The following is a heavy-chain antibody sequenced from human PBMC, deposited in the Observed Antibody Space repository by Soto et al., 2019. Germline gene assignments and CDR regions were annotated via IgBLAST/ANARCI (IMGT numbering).Heavy chain of an antibody. CDR1: GGSVSSETHF. Sequence: SETLSLTCAVFGGSVSSETHFWSWIRQPPGKGLEWIGYIYHSGIANSNPSLKGRLTISVDKSTNHFSLSLASVTAADTAIYYCAREDMSGTYYFDSWGQGTRVTVSS. D-gene: IGHD1-26*01. V-gene: IGHV4-61*03. J-gene: IGHJ4*02. CDR3: AREDMSGTYYFDS. CDR2: IYHSGIA.